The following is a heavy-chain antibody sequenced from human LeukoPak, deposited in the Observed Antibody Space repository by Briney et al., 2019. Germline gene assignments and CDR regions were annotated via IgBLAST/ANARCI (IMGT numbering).Heavy chain of an antibody. V-gene: IGHV3-53*01. J-gene: IGHJ6*02. Sequence: GGSLRLSCAASGFTVSSNYMSWVRQAPGKGLEWVSVIYSGGSTYYADSVKGRFTISRDNSKNTLYLQMNSLRAEDTAVYYCARDIYYYDSSVYTPDYYYGMDVWGQGTTVTVSS. CDR1: GFTVSSNY. D-gene: IGHD3-22*01. CDR3: ARDIYYYDSSVYTPDYYYGMDV. CDR2: IYSGGST.